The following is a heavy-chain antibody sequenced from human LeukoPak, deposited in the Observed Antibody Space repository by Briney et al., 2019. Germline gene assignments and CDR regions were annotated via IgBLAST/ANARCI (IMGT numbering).Heavy chain of an antibody. Sequence: PGRSLRLSCAASGFTFSDYAMHWVRQAPGKGLEWVAVISKDGSGKYYPGSVRGRFTISRDNSKNTIYLQMDSLRAEGTAIYYCARDYWWNYDYWGQGTLVTVSS. J-gene: IGHJ4*02. V-gene: IGHV3-30-3*01. CDR2: ISKDGSGK. CDR1: GFTFSDYA. CDR3: ARDYWWNYDY. D-gene: IGHD1-7*01.